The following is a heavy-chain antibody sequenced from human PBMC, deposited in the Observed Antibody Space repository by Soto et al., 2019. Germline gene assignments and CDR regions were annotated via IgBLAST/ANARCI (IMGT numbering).Heavy chain of an antibody. Sequence: SVNVSCKASGFAFSYSAVQWLRPARGQRLEWIRWIVVGSGNINYAQKVQERVTITRDMSTTTAYMEPSSLRVEATAVYSCAAGHYDFSRGPEGMDVWGQGTTVTV. J-gene: IGHJ6*02. CDR3: AAGHYDFSRGPEGMDV. D-gene: IGHD3-3*01. CDR2: IVVGSGNI. V-gene: IGHV1-58*01. CDR1: GFAFSYSA.